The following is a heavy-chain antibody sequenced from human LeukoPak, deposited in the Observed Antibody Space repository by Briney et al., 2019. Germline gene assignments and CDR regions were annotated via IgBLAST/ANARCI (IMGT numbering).Heavy chain of an antibody. Sequence: ASVKVSCKASGYTFTGYYMHWVRQAPGQGLEWMGIINPSGGSTSYAQKFQGRVTMTRDMSTSTVYMELSSLRSEDTAVYYCARDLGDTAMVTGVDYWGQGTLVTVSS. CDR1: GYTFTGYY. V-gene: IGHV1-46*01. J-gene: IGHJ4*02. CDR2: INPSGGST. D-gene: IGHD5-18*01. CDR3: ARDLGDTAMVTGVDY.